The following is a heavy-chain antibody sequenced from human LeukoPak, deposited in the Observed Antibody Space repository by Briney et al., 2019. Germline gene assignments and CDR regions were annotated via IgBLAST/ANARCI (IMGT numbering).Heavy chain of an antibody. D-gene: IGHD3-10*01. CDR3: ARAPLTRSLLLWFGELLPYDY. Sequence: ASAKVSCKASGYTFTSNCISWVRQAPGQGLEWMGWISAYNGNTTYAQKLQGRVTMTTDTSTSTAYMELRSLRAADTAVYYCARAPLTRSLLLWFGELLPYDYWGQGTLVTVSS. J-gene: IGHJ4*02. CDR1: GYTFTSNC. CDR2: ISAYNGNT. V-gene: IGHV1-18*04.